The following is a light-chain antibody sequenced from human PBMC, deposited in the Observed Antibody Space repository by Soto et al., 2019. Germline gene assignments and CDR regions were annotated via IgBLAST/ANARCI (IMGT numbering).Light chain of an antibody. CDR1: QDISNY. Sequence: DIQMTQSPSSLSASVVDRVTITCQASQDISNYLNWYQQKPGKAPKLLIYDASNLETGVPSRFNGSGSGTAFTFTISSLQPEDIATYYCQQYANLPPYTFGQGTKLEIK. CDR2: DAS. CDR3: QQYANLPPYT. J-gene: IGKJ2*01. V-gene: IGKV1-33*01.